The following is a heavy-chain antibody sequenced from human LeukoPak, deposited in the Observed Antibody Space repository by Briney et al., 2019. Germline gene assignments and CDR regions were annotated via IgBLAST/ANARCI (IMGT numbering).Heavy chain of an antibody. CDR2: LSGSGDTT. D-gene: IGHD6-19*01. V-gene: IGHV3-23*01. CDR3: AKVGEASSGWYTGWFDP. CDR1: GFTFSSYA. J-gene: IGHJ5*02. Sequence: GASLRLSCAVSGFTFSSYAMNWVRQAPGKGREWVSGLSGSGDTTRYAESVKGRFTISRDNSKNTVYLQIDSLRAEDTAVYYCAKVGEASSGWYTGWFDPWGQGTLVTVSS.